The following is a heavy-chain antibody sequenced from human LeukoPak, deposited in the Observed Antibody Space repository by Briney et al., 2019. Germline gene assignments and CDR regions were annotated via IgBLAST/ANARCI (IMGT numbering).Heavy chain of an antibody. Sequence: GASVKVSCKASGYTFTSYYMHWVRQAPGQGLEWMGGIIPIFGTANYAQKFQGRVTITADESTSTAYMELSSLRSEDTAVYYCARGFLTVYYYYGMDVWGQGTTVTVSS. V-gene: IGHV1-69*13. CDR2: IIPIFGTA. CDR1: GYTFTSYY. CDR3: ARGFLTVYYYYGMDV. J-gene: IGHJ6*02. D-gene: IGHD3-9*01.